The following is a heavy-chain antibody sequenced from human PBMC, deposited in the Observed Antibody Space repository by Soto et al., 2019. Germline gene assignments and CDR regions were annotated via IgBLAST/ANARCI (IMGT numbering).Heavy chain of an antibody. CDR2: ISYDGSKK. CDR3: AKALTSSYGPYYFDY. CDR1: GFTFSSYS. Sequence: GGSLRLTCAASGFTFSSYSMNWVRQAPGKGLEWVAVISYDGSKKYYADSVKGRFTISRDNSKNTLYLQMNSLRAEDTAVYYCAKALTSSYGPYYFDYWGQGTLVTVSS. D-gene: IGHD5-18*01. V-gene: IGHV3-30*18. J-gene: IGHJ4*02.